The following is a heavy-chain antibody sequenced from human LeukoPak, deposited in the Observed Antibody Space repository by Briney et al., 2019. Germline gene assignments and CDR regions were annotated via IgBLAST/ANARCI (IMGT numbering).Heavy chain of an antibody. J-gene: IGHJ5*02. CDR1: GFTFSNYW. Sequence: GGSLRLSCAGSGFTFSNYWMRWVRQAPGKGLEWVANIKQDGSEKNYVDSVKGRFTVSRDNAKNSLYLQMNSLRVEDTAVYYCAREVAARRLGSWVDPWGQGTLVTVSS. CDR3: AREVAARRLGSWVDP. V-gene: IGHV3-7*01. D-gene: IGHD6-6*01. CDR2: IKQDGSEK.